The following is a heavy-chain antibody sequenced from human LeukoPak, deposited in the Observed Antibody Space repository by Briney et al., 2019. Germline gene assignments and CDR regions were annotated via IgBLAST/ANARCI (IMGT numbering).Heavy chain of an antibody. V-gene: IGHV3-23*01. CDR3: AKGGVVVESY. Sequence: PGGPLRLSCAASGFTFSSYGMSWVRQAPGKGLEWVSAISGSGGSTYYADSVKGRFTISRDNSKNTLYLQMNSLRAEDTAVYYCAKGGVVVESYWGQGTLVTVSS. J-gene: IGHJ4*02. D-gene: IGHD2-2*01. CDR1: GFTFSSYG. CDR2: ISGSGGST.